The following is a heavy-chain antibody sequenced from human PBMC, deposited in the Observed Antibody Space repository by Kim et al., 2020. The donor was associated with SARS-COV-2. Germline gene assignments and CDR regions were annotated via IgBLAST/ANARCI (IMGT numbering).Heavy chain of an antibody. J-gene: IGHJ4*02. D-gene: IGHD6-19*01. Sequence: SVKGRFTISRDNSKNTLYLQMNSLRAEDTAVYYCAKDSVAGMRWGYYFDYWGQGTLVTVSS. V-gene: IGHV3-23*01. CDR3: AKDSVAGMRWGYYFDY.